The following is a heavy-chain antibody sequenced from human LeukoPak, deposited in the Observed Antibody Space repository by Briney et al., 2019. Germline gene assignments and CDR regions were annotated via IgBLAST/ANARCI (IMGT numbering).Heavy chain of an antibody. J-gene: IGHJ5*02. CDR1: GYTFTGYY. D-gene: IGHD3-22*01. Sequence: ASVKVSCKASGYTFTGYYMHWVRQAPGQGLEWMGWINPNSGGTNYAQKFQGWVTMTRDTSISTAYMELSRLRSDDTAVYYCARDFHYYYDSSGSDNWFDPWGQGTLVTVSS. CDR3: ARDFHYYYDSSGSDNWFDP. V-gene: IGHV1-2*04. CDR2: INPNSGGT.